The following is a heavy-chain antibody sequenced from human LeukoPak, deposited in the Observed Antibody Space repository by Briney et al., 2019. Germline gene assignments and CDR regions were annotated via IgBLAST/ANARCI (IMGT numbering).Heavy chain of an antibody. CDR3: ARASLDIVVVVAATYGMDV. CDR1: GFTFSSYA. D-gene: IGHD2-15*01. Sequence: ASLRLSCAASGFTFSSYAMSWVRQAPGKGLEWVSAISGSGGSTYYADSEKGRFTISRDNAKNSLYLQMNSLRAEDTAVYYCARASLDIVVVVAATYGMDVWGKGTTVTVSS. V-gene: IGHV3-23*01. CDR2: ISGSGGST. J-gene: IGHJ6*04.